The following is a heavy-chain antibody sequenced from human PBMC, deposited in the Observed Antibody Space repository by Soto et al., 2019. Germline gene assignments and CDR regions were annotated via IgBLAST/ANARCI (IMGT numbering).Heavy chain of an antibody. CDR2: INPNSGAT. J-gene: IGHJ2*01. Sequence: QVQRVQSGAEVKKPGASVKVSCQASGYTFTSYYIHWVRQAPGQGLEWMGSINPNSGATYFAQKLQGWVTMSRDTSISTASMELSRLRSDDTALYYCARAGQKWYFDLWGRGTLVTVSS. CDR3: ARAGQKWYFDL. V-gene: IGHV1-2*04. CDR1: GYTFTSYY.